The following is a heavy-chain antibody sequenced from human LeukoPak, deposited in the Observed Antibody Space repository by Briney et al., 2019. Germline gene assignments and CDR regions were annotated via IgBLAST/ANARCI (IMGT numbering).Heavy chain of an antibody. J-gene: IGHJ4*02. CDR3: ARGLSTMIPQWGY. Sequence: GGSLRLSCAASGFTFSSYSMNWVRQAPGKGLEWVSSISSSSSYIYYADSVKGRFTISRDNAKNSLYLQMNSLRAEDTAVYYCARGLSTMIPQWGYWDQGTLVTVSS. CDR2: ISSSSSYI. D-gene: IGHD3-22*01. CDR1: GFTFSSYS. V-gene: IGHV3-21*01.